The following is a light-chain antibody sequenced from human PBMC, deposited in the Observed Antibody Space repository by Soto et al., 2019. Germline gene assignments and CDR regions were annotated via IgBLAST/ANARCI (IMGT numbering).Light chain of an antibody. CDR2: DAS. CDR1: QAISSY. V-gene: IGKV3-11*01. CDR3: QQRSNWPL. Sequence: EIVLTQSPAALSLSPGERATLSCRPSQAISSYLAWYQQKPGQAPRLLIYDASKRATGVPARFSGSGSGTEFTLTINNLEPEDLAVYYCQQRSNWPLFGQGTRLEIK. J-gene: IGKJ5*01.